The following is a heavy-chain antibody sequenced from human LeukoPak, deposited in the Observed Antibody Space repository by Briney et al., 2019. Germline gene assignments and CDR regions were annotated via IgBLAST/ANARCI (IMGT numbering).Heavy chain of an antibody. CDR2: IHYSGST. CDR3: ARGEGQAVSAFDY. V-gene: IGHV4-59*01. J-gene: IGHJ4*02. D-gene: IGHD2-15*01. Sequence: SETLSLTCTVSGGSISSYYWNWIRQPPGKGLEWIGYIHYSGSTNYNPSLESRVTISLDTAKNQFSLRLSSVTAEDTAVYYCARGEGQAVSAFDYWGQGTLVTVSS. CDR1: GGSISSYY.